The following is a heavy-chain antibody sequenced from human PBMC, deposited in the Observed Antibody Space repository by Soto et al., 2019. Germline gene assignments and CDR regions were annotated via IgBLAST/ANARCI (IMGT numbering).Heavy chain of an antibody. CDR2: INHSGST. J-gene: IGHJ6*03. V-gene: IGHV4-34*01. Sequence: SETLSLTCAVYGGSFSGYYWSWIRQPPGKGLEWIGEINHSGSTNYNPSLKSRVNISVDTSKNQFSLKLSSVTAADTAVYYCARGSRGSSSPGELWSYYYYYYMDVWGKGTTVTVSS. CDR3: ARGSRGSSSPGELWSYYYYYYMDV. CDR1: GGSFSGYY. D-gene: IGHD6-6*01.